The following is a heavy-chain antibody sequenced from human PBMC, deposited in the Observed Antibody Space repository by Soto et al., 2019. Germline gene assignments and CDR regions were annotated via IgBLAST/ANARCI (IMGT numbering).Heavy chain of an antibody. CDR3: AREVYSNYYYYYGMDV. CDR1: GFTFSSYG. CDR2: IWYDGSNK. J-gene: IGHJ6*02. V-gene: IGHV3-33*01. D-gene: IGHD4-4*01. Sequence: GGSLRLSCAASGFTFSSYGMHWVRQAPGKGLEWVAVIWYDGSNKYYADSVKGRFTISRDNSKNTLYLQMNSLRAGDTAVYYCAREVYSNYYYYYGMDVWGQGTTVTVSS.